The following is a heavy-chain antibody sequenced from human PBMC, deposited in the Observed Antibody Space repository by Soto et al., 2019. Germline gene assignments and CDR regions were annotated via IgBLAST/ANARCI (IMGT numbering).Heavy chain of an antibody. Sequence: GGSLRLSCAAAGFTFSSYSMNWVRQAPGKGLEWISYITSSSSTIYYADSVKGRFTISRDNAKNSLYLQMNSLRDDDTAVYYCARGRVGTAYFDYWGQGALVTVSS. CDR3: ARGRVGTAYFDY. V-gene: IGHV3-48*02. CDR2: ITSSSSTI. CDR1: GFTFSSYS. J-gene: IGHJ4*02. D-gene: IGHD2-21*02.